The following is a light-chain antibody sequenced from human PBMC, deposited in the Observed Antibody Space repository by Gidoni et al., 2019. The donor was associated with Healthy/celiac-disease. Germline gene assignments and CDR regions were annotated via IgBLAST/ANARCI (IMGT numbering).Light chain of an antibody. Sequence: DIQLTQSPSTLSASVGDRVTITCRASQCISSWLAWYQQKPGKAPKLLLYKASSLESGVPSRFSGSGAGKEFTLTISSLQHDDVATYYCQQYNSPVTFGQGTKVEIK. CDR3: QQYNSPVT. CDR2: KAS. CDR1: QCISSW. V-gene: IGKV1-5*03. J-gene: IGKJ1*01.